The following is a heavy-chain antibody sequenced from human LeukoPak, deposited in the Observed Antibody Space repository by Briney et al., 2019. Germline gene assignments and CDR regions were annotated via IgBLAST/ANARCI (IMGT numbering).Heavy chain of an antibody. D-gene: IGHD6-19*01. Sequence: SETLSLTCTVSGYSISSGYYWGWIRQPPGKGLEWIGEINHSGSTNYNPSLKSRVTISVDTSKNQFSLKLSSVTAADTAVYYCARWASPRSVAGRDYWGQGTLVTVSS. CDR3: ARWASPRSVAGRDY. J-gene: IGHJ4*02. CDR2: INHSGST. V-gene: IGHV4-38-2*02. CDR1: GYSISSGYY.